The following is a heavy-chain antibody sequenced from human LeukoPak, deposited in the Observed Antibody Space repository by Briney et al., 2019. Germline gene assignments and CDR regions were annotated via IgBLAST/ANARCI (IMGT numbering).Heavy chain of an antibody. Sequence: ASVKVSCKASGYTFSRYYIHWVRQAPGQGLGGRGWINPNSGETNYAQKFQGGVTVTRDTSISTFYMEVSRLRSDDTAVYFCARYNWNDVVSALDYWGQGTLVTVSS. V-gene: IGHV1-2*02. CDR2: INPNSGET. D-gene: IGHD1-1*01. CDR3: ARYNWNDVVSALDY. CDR1: GYTFSRYY. J-gene: IGHJ4*02.